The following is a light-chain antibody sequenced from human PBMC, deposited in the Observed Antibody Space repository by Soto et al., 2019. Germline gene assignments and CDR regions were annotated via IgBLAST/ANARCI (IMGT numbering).Light chain of an antibody. Sequence: EIVLTQSPGTLPLSPGERATLSCRASQSVSSSYLAWYQQKPGQAPRLLIYRASTRATGVPARCSGSGSGTEFTLTISSLEPEDFAIYYCQQRQYWPPITFGQGTRLEIK. CDR2: RAS. V-gene: IGKV3D-20*02. J-gene: IGKJ5*01. CDR3: QQRQYWPPIT. CDR1: QSVSSSY.